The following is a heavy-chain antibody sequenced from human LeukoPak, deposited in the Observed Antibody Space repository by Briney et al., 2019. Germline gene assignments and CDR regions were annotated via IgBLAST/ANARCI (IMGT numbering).Heavy chain of an antibody. CDR3: ARNGRFCRRGCTGDAFDM. V-gene: IGHV4-34*01. J-gene: IGHJ3*02. D-gene: IGHD2-15*01. CDR2: ISHSGST. CDR1: SSRGYF. Sequence: SETLSLTCAGSSRGYFWSWLRQPPGTGLEWIGEISHSGSTNYNPSLKSRVTISVDTSKNQFSLRLISTTSADTGIYYCARNGRFCRRGCTGDAFDMCGQGAMGSVSS.